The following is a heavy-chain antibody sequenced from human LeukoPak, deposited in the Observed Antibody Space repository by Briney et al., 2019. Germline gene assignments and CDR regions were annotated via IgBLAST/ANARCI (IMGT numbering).Heavy chain of an antibody. D-gene: IGHD5-18*01. V-gene: IGHV3-66*01. CDR2: IYSGGST. J-gene: IGHJ4*02. CDR3: ARDRVQIWSYVGTFDY. CDR1: GFPFATFD. Sequence: GGSLRLSCVASGFPFATFDMSWVRQAPGKGLEWVSVIYSGGSTYYADSVKGRFTISRDNSKNTLYLQMNSLRAEDTAVYYCARDRVQIWSYVGTFDYWGQGALVTVSS.